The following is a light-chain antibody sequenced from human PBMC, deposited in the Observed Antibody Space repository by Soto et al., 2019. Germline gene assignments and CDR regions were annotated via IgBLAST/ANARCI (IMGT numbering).Light chain of an antibody. V-gene: IGLV1-40*01. CDR3: QSYDESLSVHYV. J-gene: IGLJ1*01. CDR2: GNT. Sequence: QSALTQPPSVSGAPGQRVTISCTGSSSNIGSTYDVQWYQQLPGTAPKLLIHGNTDRPSGVPDRFSGSKSGTSASLAITGLQADDEADYYCQSYDESLSVHYVFGTGNKVTVL. CDR1: SSNIGSTYD.